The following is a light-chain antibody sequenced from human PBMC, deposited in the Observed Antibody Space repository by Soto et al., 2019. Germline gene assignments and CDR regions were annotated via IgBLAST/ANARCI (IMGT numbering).Light chain of an antibody. CDR3: HQYYGNPS. Sequence: DIVMTESPDSLAVSLGERATINCKSSQTILYNSNNKNYLAWYQQKPGQPPKLLIYWASTRESGVPDRFSGSGSGTDFTLTISSLQAEDVAVYYCHQYYGNPSFGQGTKLEIK. V-gene: IGKV4-1*01. CDR1: QTILYNSNNKNY. J-gene: IGKJ2*01. CDR2: WAS.